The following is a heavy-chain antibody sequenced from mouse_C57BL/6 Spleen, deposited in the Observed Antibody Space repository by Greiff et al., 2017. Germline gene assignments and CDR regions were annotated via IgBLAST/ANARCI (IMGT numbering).Heavy chain of an antibody. CDR1: GYAFSSYW. D-gene: IGHD2-4*01. CDR2: IYPGDGDT. J-gene: IGHJ2*01. CDR3: ARGDYDYDEDY. Sequence: VQLQESGAELVKPGASVKISCKASGYAFSSYWMNWVKQRPGKGLEWIGQIYPGDGDTNYNGKFKGKATLTADKSSSTAYMQLSSLTSEDSAVYFCARGDYDYDEDYWGQGTTLTVSS. V-gene: IGHV1-80*01.